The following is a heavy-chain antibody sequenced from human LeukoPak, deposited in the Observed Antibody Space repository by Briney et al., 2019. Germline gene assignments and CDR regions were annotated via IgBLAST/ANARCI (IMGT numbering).Heavy chain of an antibody. CDR1: GYSFTSYW. CDR3: ARQSTVDYGGNSNDY. CDR2: IYPGDSDT. J-gene: IGHJ4*02. D-gene: IGHD4-23*01. V-gene: IGHV5-51*01. Sequence: GESLKISCKGSGYSFTSYWIGWVRQMPGKGLEWMGIIYPGDSDTRYSPSFQGQVTISADKSISTAYLQWSSLKASDTAMYYCARQSTVDYGGNSNDYWGQGTLVTVSS.